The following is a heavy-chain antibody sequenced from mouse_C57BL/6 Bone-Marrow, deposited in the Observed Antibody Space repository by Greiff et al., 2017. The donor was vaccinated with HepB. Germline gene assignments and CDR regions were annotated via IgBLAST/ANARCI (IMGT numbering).Heavy chain of an antibody. CDR1: GFNIKDDY. Sequence: VQLQQSGAELVRPGASVKLSCTASGFNIKDDYMHWVKQRPEQGLEWIGWIDPENGDTEYASKFQGKATITAATSSNTAYLQLSSLTSEDTAVYYCTTFSTTVIATDYWGQGTTLAVSS. J-gene: IGHJ2*01. D-gene: IGHD1-1*01. CDR3: TTFSTTVIATDY. V-gene: IGHV14-4*01. CDR2: IDPENGDT.